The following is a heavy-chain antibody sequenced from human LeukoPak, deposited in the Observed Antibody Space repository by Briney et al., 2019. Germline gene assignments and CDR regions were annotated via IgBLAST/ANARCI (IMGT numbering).Heavy chain of an antibody. V-gene: IGHV3-7*01. CDR3: AREWQGGIAAAGTRIEGDY. D-gene: IGHD6-13*01. Sequence: PGGSLRLSCAASGFNFRIHYMSWVRQAPGKGLEWVANIKQDGSEKNYVDSVKGRFTISRDNAENSLFLQMNSLRVEDTAVYYCAREWQGGIAAAGTRIEGDYWGQGTLVAVSS. J-gene: IGHJ4*02. CDR2: IKQDGSEK. CDR1: GFNFRIHY.